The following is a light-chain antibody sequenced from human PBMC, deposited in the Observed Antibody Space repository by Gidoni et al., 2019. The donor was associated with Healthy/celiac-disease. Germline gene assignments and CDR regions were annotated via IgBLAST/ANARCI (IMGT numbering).Light chain of an antibody. Sequence: QSALPQPASVSGSPGQSITISCTGTSSDVGGYNYVSWYQQHPGKAPKLMIDEVSNRPSGVSNRFSGSKSGNTASLTISGLQAEDEADYYCSSYTSSSPYVFGTGTKVTVL. V-gene: IGLV2-14*01. CDR1: SSDVGGYNY. CDR2: EVS. CDR3: SSYTSSSPYV. J-gene: IGLJ1*01.